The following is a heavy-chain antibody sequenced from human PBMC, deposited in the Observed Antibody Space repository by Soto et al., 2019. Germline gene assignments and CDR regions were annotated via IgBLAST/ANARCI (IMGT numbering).Heavy chain of an antibody. D-gene: IGHD5-12*01. J-gene: IGHJ4*02. Sequence: QVQLVESGGGVVQPGRSLRLSCAASGFTFSSYGMHWVRQAPGKGLEWVAVIWYDGSNKYYADSVKGRFTISRDNSKNTLYLQMNSLRAEDTAVYYCARDLNLRGYSGYFVGYWGQGTLVTVSS. CDR3: ARDLNLRGYSGYFVGY. V-gene: IGHV3-33*01. CDR2: IWYDGSNK. CDR1: GFTFSSYG.